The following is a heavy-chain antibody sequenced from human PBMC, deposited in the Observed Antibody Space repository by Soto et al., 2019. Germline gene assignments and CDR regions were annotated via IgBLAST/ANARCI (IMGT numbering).Heavy chain of an antibody. V-gene: IGHV3-30*18. CDR2: ISYDGSNK. Sequence: SGGSLRLSCVASGFTFSSYGMHWVRQAPGKGLEWVAVISYDGSNKYYADSVKGRFTISRDNSKNTLYLQMNSLRAEDTAVYYCAKEARITMVRGVTPWRGGTIDPWGQGTLVTVSS. J-gene: IGHJ5*02. CDR1: GFTFSSYG. D-gene: IGHD3-10*01. CDR3: AKEARITMVRGVTPWRGGTIDP.